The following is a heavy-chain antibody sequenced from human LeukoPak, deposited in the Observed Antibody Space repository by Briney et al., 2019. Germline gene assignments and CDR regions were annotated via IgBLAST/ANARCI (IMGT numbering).Heavy chain of an antibody. Sequence: PGGSLRLSCAASGFTFSSYSMNWVRQAPGKGLEWVSSISTSSSYIYYADSVKGRFTISRDNSKNTLSLHMNSLRAEDTSLYYCAKDRAAGAVTTYDSWGQGTLVTVSS. CDR2: ISTSSSYI. CDR1: GFTFSSYS. V-gene: IGHV3-21*01. D-gene: IGHD4-17*01. J-gene: IGHJ4*02. CDR3: AKDRAAGAVTTYDS.